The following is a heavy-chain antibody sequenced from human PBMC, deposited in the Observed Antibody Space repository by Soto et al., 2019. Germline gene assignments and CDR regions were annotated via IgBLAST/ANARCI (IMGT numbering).Heavy chain of an antibody. D-gene: IGHD5-12*01. CDR2: MYYGGNT. J-gene: IGHJ4*02. Sequence: QVQLEESGPGLVKPSETLSLACSASGASVTTYYWTWIRQPPGKTLEWIGQMYYGGNTDSNPSLKGRVTFSVDTSKNQFSLNLTSLTAADTAVYYCATGRGGYATPYWGQGILVVVSS. CDR3: ATGRGGYATPY. CDR1: GASVTTYY. V-gene: IGHV4-59*02.